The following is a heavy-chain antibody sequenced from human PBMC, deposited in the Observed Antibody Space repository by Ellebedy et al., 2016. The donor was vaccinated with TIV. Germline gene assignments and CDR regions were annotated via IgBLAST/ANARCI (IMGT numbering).Heavy chain of an antibody. CDR1: GFTFSNYW. Sequence: ETLSLTCAASGFTFSNYWMSWVRQAPGKGLEWVANIKQDGTKTYHVDAVKGRFTISRDNARNSLYLQMNNLRVEDTAVYYCATLGGRQRYSDWGQGSLVTVST. V-gene: IGHV3-7*01. J-gene: IGHJ4*02. CDR3: ATLGGRQRYSD. D-gene: IGHD6-6*01. CDR2: IKQDGTKT.